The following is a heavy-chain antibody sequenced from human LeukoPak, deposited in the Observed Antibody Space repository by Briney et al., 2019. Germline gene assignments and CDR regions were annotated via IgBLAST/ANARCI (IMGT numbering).Heavy chain of an antibody. V-gene: IGHV1-3*01. CDR1: GYTFTSYA. J-gene: IGHJ4*02. D-gene: IGHD1-26*01. CDR3: ARYRWELQGFDY. CDR2: INAGNGNT. Sequence: GASVKVSCKASGYTFTSYAMHWVRQAPGQRLEWMGWINAGNGNTKYSQKFQGRVTITRDTSASTAYMELSSLRSEDTAVYYCARYRWELQGFDYWGQGTLVTVSS.